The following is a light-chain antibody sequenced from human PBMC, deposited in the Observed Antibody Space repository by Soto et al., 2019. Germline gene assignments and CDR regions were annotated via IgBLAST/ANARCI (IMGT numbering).Light chain of an antibody. CDR1: SSDVGGYKY. CDR2: DVS. V-gene: IGLV2-14*03. J-gene: IGLJ1*01. Sequence: SVLTQPASVSGSPGQSITISCTGTSSDVGGYKYFSWYQHHPGKAPKPPIYDVSNRPSGVSNRFSGSKSGNTASLTISGLQAEDEADYYCSSYTSSSTLGVFGTGTKVTVL. CDR3: SSYTSSSTLGV.